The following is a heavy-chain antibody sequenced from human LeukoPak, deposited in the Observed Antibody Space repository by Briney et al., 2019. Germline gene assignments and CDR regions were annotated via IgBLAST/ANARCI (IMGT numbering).Heavy chain of an antibody. CDR2: IYYSGST. CDR3: ARDHRDQYYFDY. V-gene: IGHV4-59*01. CDR1: GGPISSYY. D-gene: IGHD2-2*01. J-gene: IGHJ4*02. Sequence: SETLSLTCTVTGGPISSYYWSWIRQPPGKGLEWIGYIYYSGSTNYNPSLKSRFTISVDTSKNQFSLKLSSVTAADTAVYYCARDHRDQYYFDYWGQGTLVTVSS.